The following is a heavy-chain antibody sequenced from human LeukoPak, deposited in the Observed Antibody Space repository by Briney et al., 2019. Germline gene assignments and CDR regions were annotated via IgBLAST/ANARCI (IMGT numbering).Heavy chain of an antibody. V-gene: IGHV4-59*08. D-gene: IGHD3-3*01. J-gene: IGHJ6*02. CDR1: GGSISSYY. CDR2: IYSSGST. Sequence: PSETLSLTCTVSGGSISSYYWSWSRQPPGKGLEWIGYIYSSGSTNYNPSLKSRVTISLDTSKSHFSLKLNSVTAADTAVYYCATLKGFGVIAAYYYAMDVWGQGTTVTVSS. CDR3: ATLKGFGVIAAYYYAMDV.